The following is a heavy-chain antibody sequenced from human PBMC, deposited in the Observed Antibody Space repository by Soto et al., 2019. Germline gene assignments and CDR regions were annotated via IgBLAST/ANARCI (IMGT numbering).Heavy chain of an antibody. CDR3: AKPLLKWMFQRSGVDV. CDR2: ISGDTATT. Sequence: PGGSLRLSCASSVFSFSEYSMTCVRHSPGKWLQWVSAISGDTATTHYADSVKGRFTISRDNSRDTLYLQMNSLRVEDTAIYYCAKPLLKWMFQRSGVDVWGQTTTVSVSS. J-gene: IGHJ6*02. D-gene: IGHD2-8*01. V-gene: IGHV3-23*01. CDR1: VFSFSEYS.